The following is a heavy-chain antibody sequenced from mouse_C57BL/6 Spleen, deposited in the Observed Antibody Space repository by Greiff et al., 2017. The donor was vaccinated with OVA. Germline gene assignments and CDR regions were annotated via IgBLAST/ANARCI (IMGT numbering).Heavy chain of an antibody. CDR2: INPYNGGT. CDR1: GYTFTDYY. D-gene: IGHD3-3*01. CDR3: ARRAEKAMDY. V-gene: IGHV1-19*01. J-gene: IGHJ4*01. Sequence: DVKLQESGPVLVKPGASVKMSCKASGYTFTDYYMNWVKQSHGKSLEWIGVINPYNGGTSYNQKFKGKATLTVDKSSSTAYMELNSLTSEDSAVYYCARRAEKAMDYWGQGTSVTVSS.